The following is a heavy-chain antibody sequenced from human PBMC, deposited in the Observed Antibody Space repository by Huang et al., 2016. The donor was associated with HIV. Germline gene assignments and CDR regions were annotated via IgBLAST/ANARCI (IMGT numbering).Heavy chain of an antibody. CDR2: ICYSGST. Sequence: QLQLQESGPGLVKPSETLSLTCTVSGGSISSRSYYWGWIRQPPGKGLEWIGTICYSGSTYYNPSLKGRVTISVDTSKNQFSLKLSSVTAADTAVYYCARHERWAMVRGVPQWGFDYWGQGTLVTVSS. J-gene: IGHJ4*02. D-gene: IGHD3-10*01. V-gene: IGHV4-39*01. CDR1: GGSISSRSYY. CDR3: ARHERWAMVRGVPQWGFDY.